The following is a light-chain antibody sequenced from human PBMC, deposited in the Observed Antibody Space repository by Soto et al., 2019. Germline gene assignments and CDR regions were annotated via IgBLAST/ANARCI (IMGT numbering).Light chain of an antibody. CDR3: QQYGTSRT. J-gene: IGKJ1*01. CDR2: GAS. CDR1: QSVSSSY. V-gene: IGKV3-20*01. Sequence: EIVLTQSPGTLSLSPGERATLSCRASQSVSSSYLAWCQQKPGQAPRLLIYGASSSATGTPDRFSGSGSGTDFTLTISRLQPEDLAVYYCQQYGTSRTFGQGTKVDIK.